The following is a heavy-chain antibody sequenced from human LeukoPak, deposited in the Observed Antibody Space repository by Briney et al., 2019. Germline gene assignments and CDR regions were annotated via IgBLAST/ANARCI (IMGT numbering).Heavy chain of an antibody. CDR1: GGTFSSYA. J-gene: IGHJ4*02. CDR3: ARDRLGGTAQDY. D-gene: IGHD3-16*01. CDR2: IIPIFGTA. V-gene: IGHV1-69*05. Sequence: RRASVKVSCKASGGTFSSYAISWVRQAPGQGLEWMGRIIPIFGTANYAQKFQGRVTITTDESTSTAYMELSSLRSEDTAVYYCARDRLGGTAQDYWGQGTLVTVSS.